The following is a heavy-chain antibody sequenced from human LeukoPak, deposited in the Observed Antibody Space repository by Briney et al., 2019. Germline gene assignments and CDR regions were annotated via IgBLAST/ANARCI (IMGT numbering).Heavy chain of an antibody. CDR3: AKDDRVGATFFDY. CDR2: INPTGDST. D-gene: IGHD1-26*01. Sequence: GASVKVSCKASGYTFSSYYMHWVRQAPGQGLEWVGLINPTGDSTNYAQNFRGRVTMTRDTSTSTVYMDLSSLRAEDTAVYYCAKDDRVGATFFDYWGQGTLVTVSS. CDR1: GYTFSSYY. V-gene: IGHV1-46*01. J-gene: IGHJ4*02.